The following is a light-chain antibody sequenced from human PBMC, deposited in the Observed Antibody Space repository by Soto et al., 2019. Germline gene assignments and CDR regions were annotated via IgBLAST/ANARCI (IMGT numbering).Light chain of an antibody. CDR2: DVS. CDR3: SSYTSSSPWV. V-gene: IGLV2-14*01. CDR1: SSDVGGYNY. J-gene: IGLJ3*02. Sequence: QSVLTQPASVSGSPGQSITISCTGTSSDVGGYNYVYWYQQHPGKAPKLMIYDVSNRPSGVSNRFSGSKSGNTASLTISGLQAEDEADYYCSSYTSSSPWVFGGGTKLTVL.